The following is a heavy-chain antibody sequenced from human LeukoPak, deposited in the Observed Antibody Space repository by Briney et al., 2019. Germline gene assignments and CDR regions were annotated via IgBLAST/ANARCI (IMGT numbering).Heavy chain of an antibody. J-gene: IGHJ5*02. V-gene: IGHV4-59*08. CDR3: ARQAGYSSRGIDWFDP. CDR1: GGSISSYY. CDR2: IYYSGST. D-gene: IGHD6-13*01. Sequence: PSETLSLTCTVSGGSISSYYWSWIRQPPGKGLEWIGYIYYSGSTNYNPSLKSRVTISVDTSKNQFSLKLSSVTAADTAVYYCARQAGYSSRGIDWFDPWGQGTLVTVSS.